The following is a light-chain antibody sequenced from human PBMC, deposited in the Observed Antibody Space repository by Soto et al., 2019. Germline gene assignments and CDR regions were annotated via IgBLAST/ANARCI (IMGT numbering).Light chain of an antibody. J-gene: IGKJ2*01. CDR1: QSVSSN. Sequence: EIVMTQSPATLSVSPGERATLSCRASQSVSSNLAWYQQKPDQAPRLLIYGASTRATGIPARFSGSGSGTEFTLTISSLQSEDFAVYYCQQYNYWPPYTFGQGTKLELK. CDR3: QQYNYWPPYT. V-gene: IGKV3-15*01. CDR2: GAS.